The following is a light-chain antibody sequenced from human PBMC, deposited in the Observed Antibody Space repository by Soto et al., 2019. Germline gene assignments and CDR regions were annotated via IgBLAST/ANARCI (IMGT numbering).Light chain of an antibody. V-gene: IGLV1-40*01. CDR2: GNN. CDR3: QSFDSDLSAFV. Sequence: QSALTQAPSISGAPGQRVTISCTGSSSNIGAGYDVHWFQQFPGTAPRLLIHGNNNRPSGVPDRFSGSESGTSASLAIAGLQAGGEAIYYCQSFDSDLSAFVFGAGSKVTVL. CDR1: SSNIGAGYD. J-gene: IGLJ1*01.